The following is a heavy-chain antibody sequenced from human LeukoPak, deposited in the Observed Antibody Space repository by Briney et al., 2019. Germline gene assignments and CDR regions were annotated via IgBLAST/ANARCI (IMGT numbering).Heavy chain of an antibody. D-gene: IGHD6-13*01. CDR1: AGSISSGSYY. V-gene: IGHV4-61*02. J-gene: IGHJ4*02. CDR2: IYTSGST. Sequence: PSQTLSLTCTVSAGSISSGSYYWSWIRQPAGKGLEWIGRIYTSGSTNYNPSLKSRVTISVDTSKNQFSLKLSSVTAADTAVYYCAREAYSSPPDYWGQGTLVTVSS. CDR3: AREAYSSPPDY.